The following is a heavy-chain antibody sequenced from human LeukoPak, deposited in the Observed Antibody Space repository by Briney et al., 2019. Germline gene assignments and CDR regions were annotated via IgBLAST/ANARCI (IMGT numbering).Heavy chain of an antibody. V-gene: IGHV3-66*01. J-gene: IGHJ5*02. CDR3: ARGNFGYTSSWSFDP. D-gene: IGHD6-13*01. CDR2: IYSGGST. CDR1: GFTFSSNY. Sequence: SGGSLRLSCAASGFTFSSNYMSWVRQAPGKGLERVSVIYSGGSTNYADSVKGRFTISRDNSKNTLYLQMNSLRAEDTAVYYCARGNFGYTSSWSFDPWGQGTLVTVSS.